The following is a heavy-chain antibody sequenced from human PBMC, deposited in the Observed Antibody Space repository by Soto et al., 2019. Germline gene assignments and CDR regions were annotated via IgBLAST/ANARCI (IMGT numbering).Heavy chain of an antibody. CDR3: ESNPLGYSENY. V-gene: IGHV4-34*01. CDR1: GGSFSNYY. Sequence: SETLSLTCGVHGGSFSNYYWSWIRQPPGKGLEWIGEINHSGSTNYNPSLKSRVNISVDTSKNQISLKLSSVTAADAAVYYCESNPLGYSENYWGQGTLVTVSS. J-gene: IGHJ4*02. D-gene: IGHD6-13*01. CDR2: INHSGST.